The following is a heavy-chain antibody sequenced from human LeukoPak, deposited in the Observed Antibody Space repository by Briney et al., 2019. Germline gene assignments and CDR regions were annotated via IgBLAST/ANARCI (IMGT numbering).Heavy chain of an antibody. CDR3: AGEGCSSTSCYEEDPDYYYYYGMDV. CDR1: GFTFSSYA. Sequence: GGSLRLSCAASGFTFSSYAMHWVRQAPGKGLEWVAVISYDGSHKNYADSAKGRFTISRDNSKNTVYLQMNSLRPEDTAVYYCAGEGCSSTSCYEEDPDYYYYYGMDVWGKGTTVTVSS. J-gene: IGHJ6*04. V-gene: IGHV3-30*04. D-gene: IGHD2-2*01. CDR2: ISYDGSHK.